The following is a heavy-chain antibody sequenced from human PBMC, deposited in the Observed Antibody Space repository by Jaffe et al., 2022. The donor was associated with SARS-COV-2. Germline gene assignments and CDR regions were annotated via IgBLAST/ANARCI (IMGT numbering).Heavy chain of an antibody. CDR1: GGSISSNNYY. J-gene: IGHJ4*02. Sequence: QLQLQESGPGLMKPSETLSLTCTVSGGSISSNNYYWAWVRQPPGKGLEWIGNIYYGGTTYYNSSLKSRVTLSVDTSKNQFSLRLSSVTSADTAVYYCARQFRFSTRVTRGYFDYWGQGTLVTVSS. CDR2: IYYGGTT. D-gene: IGHD4-17*01. V-gene: IGHV4-39*01. CDR3: ARQFRFSTRVTRGYFDY.